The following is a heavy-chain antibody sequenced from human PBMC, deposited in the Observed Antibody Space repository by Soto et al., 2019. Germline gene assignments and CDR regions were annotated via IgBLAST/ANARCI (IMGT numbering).Heavy chain of an antibody. CDR1: GYTFNSHE. D-gene: IGHD6-13*01. CDR3: ARGGIH. V-gene: IGHV3-48*03. J-gene: IGHJ4*02. Sequence: EVRLVESGGGSGQPGGSLRLSCVASGYTFNSHEMNWIRQTPGKGLEWISSISGSGTTKYADSVKGRFTISRDNAHKSIYLEMNSLRVEDTAVYYCARGGIHWGQGALVTVSS. CDR2: ISGSGTT.